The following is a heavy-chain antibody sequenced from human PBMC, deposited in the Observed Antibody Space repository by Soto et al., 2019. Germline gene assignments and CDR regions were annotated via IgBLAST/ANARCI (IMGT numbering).Heavy chain of an antibody. CDR1: CGSSRGNY. CDR3: ARVYGSRGPFDY. J-gene: IGHJ4*02. Sequence: SQTRCLTFAGYCGSSRGNYRSLIRPPPGKEVGWIGGSTNYSPSLKSRVTISVDTSKNQFSLKLSSVTAADTAVYYCARVYGSRGPFDYSGQGTLVTVSS. CDR2: ST. V-gene: IGHV4-34*01. D-gene: IGHD6-13*01.